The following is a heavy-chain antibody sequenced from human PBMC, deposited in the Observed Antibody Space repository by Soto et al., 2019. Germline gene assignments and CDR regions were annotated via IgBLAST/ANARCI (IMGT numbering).Heavy chain of an antibody. CDR1: GGSISSYS. V-gene: IGHV4-59*12. J-gene: IGHJ6*02. D-gene: IGHD2-21*02. Sequence: SETLSLTCTVSGGSISSYSWSWIRQPPGKGLEWIGYIYRSGTTNYNPSLNSRVTISVDTSKNQFSLKLNSVTAADTAVYYCARDLWGYCGTDCYPLDVWGQGTTVTVSS. CDR2: IYRSGTT. CDR3: ARDLWGYCGTDCYPLDV.